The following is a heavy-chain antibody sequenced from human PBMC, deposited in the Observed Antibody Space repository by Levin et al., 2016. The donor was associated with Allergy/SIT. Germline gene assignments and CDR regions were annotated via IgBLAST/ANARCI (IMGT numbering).Heavy chain of an antibody. CDR2: INSDGSST. V-gene: IGHV3-74*01. CDR3: ARSHSGGYHLGYYYYYGMDG. J-gene: IGHJ6*02. D-gene: IGHD1-26*01. Sequence: WIRQPPGKGLVWVSRINSDGSSTSYVDSVKGRFTNSRDNVKNSLYLQMNSLRDEDTAVYYCARSHSGGYHLGYYYYYGMDGWGQGTTVTVSS.